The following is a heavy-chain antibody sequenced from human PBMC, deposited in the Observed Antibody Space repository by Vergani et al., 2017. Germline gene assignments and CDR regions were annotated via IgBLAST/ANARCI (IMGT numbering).Heavy chain of an antibody. CDR2: MDYSGSP. D-gene: IGHD2-15*01. J-gene: IGHJ4*02. V-gene: IGHV4-39*01. CDR1: GDSVISTDYH. CDR3: ASKRGACRAAYCHSYDF. Sequence: QVQLQESGPGLVKPSETLSLTCTVSGDSVISTDYHWGWIRQPPGKGLEWIGSMDYSGSPSYNPSLESRISISFATPKNQFSLRLTSVTAADTAVYYCASKRGACRAAYCHSYDFWVPGTLVGVSS.